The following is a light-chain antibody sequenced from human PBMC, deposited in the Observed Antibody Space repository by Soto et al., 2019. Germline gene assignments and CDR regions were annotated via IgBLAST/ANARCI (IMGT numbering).Light chain of an antibody. J-gene: IGKJ1*01. V-gene: IGKV3-20*01. CDR2: GAS. CDR3: QQYGSSPMT. CDR1: QSVSSSY. Sequence: EIVLTQSPGTLSLSPGERATLSCRASQSVSSSYLAWYQQKPGQAPRLVIYGASSRATGIPDRFSGSGSGTDVTLTISRLEPEDSAVYYCQQYGSSPMTFGQGTKVEIK.